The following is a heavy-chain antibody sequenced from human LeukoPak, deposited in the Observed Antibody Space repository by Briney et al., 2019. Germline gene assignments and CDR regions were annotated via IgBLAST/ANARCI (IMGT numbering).Heavy chain of an antibody. V-gene: IGHV3-74*01. D-gene: IGHD5-18*01. CDR2: INSDGSST. CDR3: AKDAGEYSYALDY. J-gene: IGHJ4*02. CDR1: GFTFSSYW. Sequence: GGSLRLSCAASGFTFSSYWMHWVRQAPGKGLVWVSRINSDGSSTSYADSVKGRFTISRDNAKNTLYLQMNSLRAEDTAVYYCAKDAGEYSYALDYWGQGTLVTVSS.